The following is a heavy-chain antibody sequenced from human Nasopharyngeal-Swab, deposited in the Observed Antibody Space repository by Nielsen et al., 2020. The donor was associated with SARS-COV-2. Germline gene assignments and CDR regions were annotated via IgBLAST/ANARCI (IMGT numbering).Heavy chain of an antibody. V-gene: IGHV1-69*06. CDR2: IIPIFRTA. J-gene: IGHJ6*03. CDR3: ARSGDSNYRRPPYYYYYMDV. D-gene: IGHD6-13*01. Sequence: WVRQAPGQGLEWMGGIIPIFRTANYAQKFQGRVTITADKSTSTAYMELSSLRSEDTAVYYCARSGDSNYRRPPYYYYYMDVWGKETTVTVSS.